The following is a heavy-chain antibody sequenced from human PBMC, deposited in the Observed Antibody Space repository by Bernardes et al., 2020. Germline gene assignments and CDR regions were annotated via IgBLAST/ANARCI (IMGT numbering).Heavy chain of an antibody. J-gene: IGHJ6*03. V-gene: IGHV3-23*01. CDR3: AKGPDYDFWSGYYSVGMDYYYYMDV. D-gene: IGHD3-3*01. CDR1: GFTFSSYA. Sequence: GGSLRLSCAASGFTFSSYAMSWVRQAPGKGLEWVSAISGSGGSTYYADSVKGRFTISRDNSKNTLYLQMNSLRAEDTAVYYCAKGPDYDFWSGYYSVGMDYYYYMDVWGKGTTVTVSS. CDR2: ISGSGGST.